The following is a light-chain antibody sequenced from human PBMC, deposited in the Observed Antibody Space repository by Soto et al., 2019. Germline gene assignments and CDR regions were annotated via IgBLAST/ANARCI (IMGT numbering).Light chain of an antibody. CDR3: CSYPGSNTFRV. Sequence: QSALTQPASVSGSPGQSITISCTGTSSDLGNYNLVSWYQQHPGKAPKLIIYEGSKRSSGVSIRFSGSKSGNTASLTISGLQAEDEADYYCCSYPGSNTFRVFGGGTKLTVL. J-gene: IGLJ3*02. V-gene: IGLV2-23*03. CDR1: SSDLGNYNL. CDR2: EGS.